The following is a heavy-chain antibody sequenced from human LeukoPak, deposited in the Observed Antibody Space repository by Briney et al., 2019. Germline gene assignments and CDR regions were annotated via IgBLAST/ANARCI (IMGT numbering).Heavy chain of an antibody. CDR2: INHSGST. CDR1: GGSFSGYY. Sequence: SETLSLTCAVYGGSFSGYYWSWIRQPPGKGLEWIREINHSGSTNYNPSLKSRVTISVDTSKNQFSLRLSSVTAADTAVYYCARLFSDSGSFQFDYWGQGTLVTVSS. D-gene: IGHD3-10*01. CDR3: ARLFSDSGSFQFDY. J-gene: IGHJ4*02. V-gene: IGHV4-34*01.